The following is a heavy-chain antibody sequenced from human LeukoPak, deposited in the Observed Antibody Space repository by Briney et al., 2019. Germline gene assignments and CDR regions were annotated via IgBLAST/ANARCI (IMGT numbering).Heavy chain of an antibody. Sequence: SETLSLTCTVSGGSISSYGWHWIRQPPGKGLEWIGYMHYTGNTNYNPSLKSRVTISLDTSNNLFSLRLRSVTAADTAVYYCARRATVGPEITESNWLDPWGQGTLVTVSS. V-gene: IGHV4-59*08. CDR1: GGSISSYG. CDR3: ARRATVGPEITESNWLDP. CDR2: MHYTGNT. J-gene: IGHJ5*02. D-gene: IGHD1-14*01.